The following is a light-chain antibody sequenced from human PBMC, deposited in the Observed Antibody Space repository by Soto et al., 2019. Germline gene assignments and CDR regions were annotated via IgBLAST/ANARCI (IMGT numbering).Light chain of an antibody. Sequence: DIQMTQSPSSLSASTGDRVSIIGLASESIRIHLNWYQQKPGKAPRLLIYAASRLQSGVPSRFSGTGSGTDFTLTISSLQPEDLAIYYCQQTFGKPLVTFGQGTRLEIK. CDR2: AAS. J-gene: IGKJ5*01. CDR1: ESIRIH. CDR3: QQTFGKPLVT. V-gene: IGKV1-39*01.